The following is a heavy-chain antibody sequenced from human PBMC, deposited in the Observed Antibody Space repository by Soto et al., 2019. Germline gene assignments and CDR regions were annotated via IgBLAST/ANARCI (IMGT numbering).Heavy chain of an antibody. Sequence: QVQLQESGPGLVKPSETLSLTCTVSGGSISSYYWSWIRQPPGKGLEWIGYIYYSGCTNYNPSLKSRVTISVDTSKNQFSLKLSSVTAADTAVYDCARASFYYMDVWGKGTTVTVSS. CDR2: IYYSGCT. V-gene: IGHV4-59*01. CDR3: ARASFYYMDV. J-gene: IGHJ6*03. CDR1: GGSISSYY. D-gene: IGHD3-16*02.